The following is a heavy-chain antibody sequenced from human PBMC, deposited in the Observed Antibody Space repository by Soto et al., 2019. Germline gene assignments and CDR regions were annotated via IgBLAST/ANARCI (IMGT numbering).Heavy chain of an antibody. CDR3: ARVIGDYGYYYYGMDV. CDR2: IYYSGST. D-gene: IGHD4-17*01. V-gene: IGHV4-59*01. CDR1: GGSISSYY. Sequence: SLTCTVSGGSISSYYWSWIRQPPGKGLEWIGYIYYSGSTNYNPSLKSRVTISVDTSKNQFSLKLSSVTAADTAVYYCARVIGDYGYYYYGMDVWGQGTTVTVSS. J-gene: IGHJ6*02.